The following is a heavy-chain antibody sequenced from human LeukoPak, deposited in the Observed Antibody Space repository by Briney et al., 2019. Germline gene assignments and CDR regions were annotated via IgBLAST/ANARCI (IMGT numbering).Heavy chain of an antibody. CDR2: AKSSSSYT. V-gene: IGHV3-11*06. D-gene: IGHD3-22*01. CDR1: GFTFSEYY. Sequence: GGSLRLSCAASGFTFSEYYMSWIRQAPGKGLEWVSYAKSSSSYTNYADSVKGRFTISRDNAKNSLYLQMNSLRAEDTAVYYCARGYYDNSGYYFPFDFWGQGTLVTVSS. J-gene: IGHJ4*02. CDR3: ARGYYDNSGYYFPFDF.